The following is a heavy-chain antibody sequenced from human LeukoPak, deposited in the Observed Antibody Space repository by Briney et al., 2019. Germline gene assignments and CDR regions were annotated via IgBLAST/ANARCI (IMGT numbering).Heavy chain of an antibody. Sequence: SDTLSLTCSVSGSSIASRNWWGWIRPPPGKGLEWIGRIYTSGSTNYNPSLKSRVTMSVDTSKNQFSLKLSSVTAADTAVYYCAREVVVIIPNWFDPWGQGTLVTVSS. D-gene: IGHD3-22*01. V-gene: IGHV4-28*03. CDR2: IYTSGST. CDR3: AREVVVIIPNWFDP. CDR1: GSSIASRNW. J-gene: IGHJ5*02.